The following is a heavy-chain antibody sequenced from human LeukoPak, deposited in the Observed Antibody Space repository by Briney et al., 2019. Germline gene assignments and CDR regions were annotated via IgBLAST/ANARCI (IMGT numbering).Heavy chain of an antibody. V-gene: IGHV3-30*18. J-gene: IGHJ4*02. Sequence: GGSLRLSCAASGFTFSSYGMHWVRQAPGKGLEWVAVISYDGSNKYYADSVKGRFTISRDNSKNTLYLQMNSLRAEDTAVYYCAKDKEAGIAAPDYWGQGTLVTASS. CDR2: ISYDGSNK. CDR3: AKDKEAGIAAPDY. CDR1: GFTFSSYG. D-gene: IGHD6-13*01.